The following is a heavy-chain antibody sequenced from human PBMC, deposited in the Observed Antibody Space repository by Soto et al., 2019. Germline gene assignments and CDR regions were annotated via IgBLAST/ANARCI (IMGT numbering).Heavy chain of an antibody. CDR2: ISSSSSTI. CDR3: ARDVGSGSSTPFYGMDV. Sequence: GGSLRLSCAASGFTFSSYSMNWVRQAPGKGLEWVSYISSSSSTIYYADSVKGRFTISRDNAKNSLYLQMNSLRDEDTAVYYCARDVGSGSSTPFYGMDVWGQGTTVTVSS. D-gene: IGHD1-26*01. CDR1: GFTFSSYS. V-gene: IGHV3-48*02. J-gene: IGHJ6*02.